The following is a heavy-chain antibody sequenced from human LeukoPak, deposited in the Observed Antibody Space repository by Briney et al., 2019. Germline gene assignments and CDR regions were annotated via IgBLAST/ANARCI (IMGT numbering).Heavy chain of an antibody. CDR1: GFTFSSYS. D-gene: IGHD6-6*01. CDR3: ARSKAAPGAFDI. CDR2: ISGSSSYI. Sequence: GGSLRLSCAASGFTFSSYSMNWVRQAPGKGLEWVSSISGSSSYINYADSVKGRFTISRDNAKNSLYLQMNSLRAEDTAVYYCARSKAAPGAFDIWGQGTMVTVSS. V-gene: IGHV3-21*01. J-gene: IGHJ3*02.